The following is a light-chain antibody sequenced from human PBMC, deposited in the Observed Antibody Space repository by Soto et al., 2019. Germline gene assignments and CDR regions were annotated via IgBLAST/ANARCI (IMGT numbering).Light chain of an antibody. CDR1: QSVSSSY. Sequence: ETVLTQSPGTLSLSPGERATLSCRASQSVSSSYLAWYLKKTGQAPRLLIYDAVIRATGIPDRFSGSGSGTDFTLTSSRLEPEDFAVYCCQRYGNSPKTFGQGTKLEIK. CDR2: DAV. J-gene: IGKJ2*01. V-gene: IGKV3-20*01. CDR3: QRYGNSPKT.